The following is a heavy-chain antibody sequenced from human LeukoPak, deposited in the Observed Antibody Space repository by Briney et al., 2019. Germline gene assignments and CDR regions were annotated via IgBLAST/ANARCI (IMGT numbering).Heavy chain of an antibody. CDR3: ARMAYSSDAFDV. CDR2: ISGSGGST. Sequence: HPGGSLRLSCAASGFTFSSYAMSWVRQAPGKGLEWVSAISGSGGSTYYADSVKGRFTISRDNAKNSLYLQINSLRAEDTAVYYCARMAYSSDAFDVWGQGTMVTVSS. V-gene: IGHV3-23*01. J-gene: IGHJ3*01. D-gene: IGHD6-13*01. CDR1: GFTFSSYA.